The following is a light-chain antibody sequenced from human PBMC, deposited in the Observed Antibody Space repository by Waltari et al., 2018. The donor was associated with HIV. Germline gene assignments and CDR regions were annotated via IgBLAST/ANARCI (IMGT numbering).Light chain of an antibody. J-gene: IGLJ3*02. CDR1: SGSVSTRYY. CDR3: VLYMGSGIWV. V-gene: IGLV8-61*01. Sequence: QTVVTQEPSFSVSPGGTVTLTCGLSSGSVSTRYYPRWYQQTPGRAPRTLIYDTNTRSSGAPDRFSGSILGNKAALTITGAQADDECDYYCVLYMGSGIWVFGGGTKLTVL. CDR2: DTN.